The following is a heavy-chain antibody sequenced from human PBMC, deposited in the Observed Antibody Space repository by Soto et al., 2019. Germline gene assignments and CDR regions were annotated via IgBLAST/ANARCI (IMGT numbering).Heavy chain of an antibody. CDR1: GHTLTELS. V-gene: IGHV1-24*01. CDR3: AREYYDFWSVTYSYYGMDV. J-gene: IGHJ6*02. CDR2: FDPEGGEA. D-gene: IGHD3-3*01. Sequence: GASVKVSCKISGHTLTELSIHWVRQAPGKGLEWMGGFDPEGGEAIYAQKWHGRVTVTEDTVTGTAYMELRGLKSDDTAVYYCAREYYDFWSVTYSYYGMDVWGHGTTVTVSS.